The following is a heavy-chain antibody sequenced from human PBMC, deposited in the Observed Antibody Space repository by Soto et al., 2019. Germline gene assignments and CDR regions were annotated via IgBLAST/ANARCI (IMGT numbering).Heavy chain of an antibody. V-gene: IGHV3-33*01. CDR3: ARDPQLELVGTSDYYFDY. J-gene: IGHJ4*02. CDR1: GFTFSSYG. Sequence: GGSLRLSCAASGFTFSSYGMHWVRQAPGKGLEWVAVIWYDGSNKYYADSVKGRFTISRDNSKNTLYLQMNSLRAEDTAVYYCARDPQLELVGTSDYYFDYWGQGTLVTVSS. CDR2: IWYDGSNK. D-gene: IGHD1-7*01.